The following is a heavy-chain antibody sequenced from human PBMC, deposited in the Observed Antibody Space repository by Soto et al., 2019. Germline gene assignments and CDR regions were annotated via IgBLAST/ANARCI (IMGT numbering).Heavy chain of an antibody. Sequence: PSETLSLTCSVSGGSISSGYYYWSWIRQPPGKGLEWIGNIYYSGNTYYNPSLKSRLIISVDTSKNQFSLKLSSVTAADTAVYYCARELVRWGQGTLVTVSS. D-gene: IGHD6-6*01. CDR1: GGSISSGYYY. CDR3: ARELVR. V-gene: IGHV4-30-4*01. J-gene: IGHJ4*02. CDR2: IYYSGNT.